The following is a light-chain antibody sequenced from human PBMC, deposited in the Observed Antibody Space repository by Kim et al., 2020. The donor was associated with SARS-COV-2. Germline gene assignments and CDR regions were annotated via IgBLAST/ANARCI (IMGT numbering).Light chain of an antibody. V-gene: IGLV3-21*04. Sequence: APGRTARITCGGNNIGSKSVHWYQQKPGQAPVLVIYYDSYRPSGIPERFSGSKSGNTATLTISRVEAGDEADYYCQVWDYSSDHYVFGTGTKVTVL. J-gene: IGLJ1*01. CDR3: QVWDYSSDHYV. CDR2: YDS. CDR1: NIGSKS.